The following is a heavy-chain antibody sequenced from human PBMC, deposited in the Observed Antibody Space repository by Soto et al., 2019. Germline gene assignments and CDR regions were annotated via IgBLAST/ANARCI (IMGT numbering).Heavy chain of an antibody. D-gene: IGHD3-22*01. J-gene: IGHJ4*02. V-gene: IGHV3-64D*06. CDR2: ISTNGGST. CDR1: GCSFSSYA. CDR3: EKGEYYYDSSGYYPFDY. Sequence: RGSLRLSCSASGCSFSSYAMHWVRQAPGKGLEYVSSISTNGGSTDYADSVKGRFTISRDNSKNTVYLQMSSLRVEDTAVYYCEKGEYYYDSSGYYPFDYWGQGT.